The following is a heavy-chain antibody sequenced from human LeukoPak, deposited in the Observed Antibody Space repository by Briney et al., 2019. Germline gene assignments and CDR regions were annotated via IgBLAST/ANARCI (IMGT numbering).Heavy chain of an antibody. Sequence: PSETLSLTCTVSGGSISNSFWTWIRQPPGKRLEWIGYYSGSTYYHPSLKSRVTISLDTSKKQFSLKLDSVTAADTAVYYCVRGTEEMTTISETFDIWGQGTMVTVSS. D-gene: IGHD5-24*01. CDR1: GGSISNSF. CDR2: YSGST. V-gene: IGHV4-59*01. CDR3: VRGTEEMTTISETFDI. J-gene: IGHJ3*02.